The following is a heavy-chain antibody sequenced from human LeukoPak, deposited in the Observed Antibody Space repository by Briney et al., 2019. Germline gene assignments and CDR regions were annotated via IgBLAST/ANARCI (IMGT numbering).Heavy chain of an antibody. CDR1: GFTFSSYS. D-gene: IGHD6-19*01. V-gene: IGHV3-21*01. CDR2: ISSSSSNI. Sequence: GGSLRLSCAASGFTFSSYSMNWVRQAPGKGLEWVSSISSSSSNIYYADSVKGRFTISRDNAKNSLYLQMNSLRVEDTAVYYCARHVLGSGWFDYWGQGTLVTVSS. CDR3: ARHVLGSGWFDY. J-gene: IGHJ4*02.